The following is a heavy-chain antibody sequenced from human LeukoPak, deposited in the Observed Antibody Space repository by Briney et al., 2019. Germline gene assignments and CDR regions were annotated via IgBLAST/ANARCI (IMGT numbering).Heavy chain of an antibody. Sequence: GGSLRLSCAASGFTFSTHNMNWVRQAPGKGLEWVSSISSSSSDIYYADSMKGRFTISRDNAKNSSYLQMNSLRAEDTAVYYCARDGAVGSGNEFDHWGQGTLVTVSS. CDR1: GFTFSTHN. D-gene: IGHD5-12*01. V-gene: IGHV3-21*01. CDR3: ARDGAVGSGNEFDH. CDR2: ISSSSSDI. J-gene: IGHJ4*02.